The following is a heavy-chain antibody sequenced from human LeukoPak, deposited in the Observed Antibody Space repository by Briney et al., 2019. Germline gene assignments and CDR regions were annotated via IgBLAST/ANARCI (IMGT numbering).Heavy chain of an antibody. J-gene: IGHJ4*02. CDR3: AKDWGMGDQLLRIDY. Sequence: TGGSLRLSCTASGFTFSTYAMNWVRQAPGKGLEWVSGISGSGVSTYYADPVKGRFTISRDNSNNTLYLQMSSLGAEDTAVYYCAKDWGMGDQLLRIDYWGQGTLVTVSS. CDR2: ISGSGVST. CDR1: GFTFSTYA. V-gene: IGHV3-23*01. D-gene: IGHD2-2*01.